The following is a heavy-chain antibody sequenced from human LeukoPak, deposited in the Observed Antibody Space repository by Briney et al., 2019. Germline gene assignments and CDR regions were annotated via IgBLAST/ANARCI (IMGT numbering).Heavy chain of an antibody. CDR1: EFTFRNYW. D-gene: IGHD5-12*01. J-gene: IGHJ4*02. CDR2: IDNDGSDT. V-gene: IGHV3-74*01. Sequence: GGSLRLSCAASEFTFRNYWMHWVRQAPGKGLEWVSRIDNDGSDTIYAESVKGRFTISRDNAKNTVYLQMNSLRDEDTAVYYCARDVRWLRFVFDHWGQGIPVTVSS. CDR3: ARDVRWLRFVFDH.